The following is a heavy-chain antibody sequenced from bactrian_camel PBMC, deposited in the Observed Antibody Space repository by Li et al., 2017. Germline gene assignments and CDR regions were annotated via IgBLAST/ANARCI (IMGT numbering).Heavy chain of an antibody. Sequence: VQLVESGGGSVQAGGSLYLSCAAAGDDMSIYCMGWFRQTPGKEPEGVASIRIGGGNELIADSVRGRFSVSQVSALNTVYLEMNNLKPEDTAVYRCASRVVDFMGNWCSLDNSGYSAWGQGTQVTVS. V-gene: IGHV3S40*01. D-gene: IGHD7*01. CDR1: GDDMSIYC. CDR2: IRIGGGNE. J-gene: IGHJ6*01. CDR3: ASRVVDFMGNWCSLDNSGYSA.